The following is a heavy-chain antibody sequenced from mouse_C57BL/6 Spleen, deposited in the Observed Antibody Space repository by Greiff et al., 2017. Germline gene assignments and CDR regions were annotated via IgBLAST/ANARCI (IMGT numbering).Heavy chain of an antibody. D-gene: IGHD1-1*01. CDR1: GYYITSGYY. V-gene: IGHV3-6*01. J-gene: IGHJ4*01. Sequence: EVKLMESGPGLVKPSQSLSLTCSVTGYYITSGYYWNWIRQFPGNKLEWMGYISYDGSNNYNPSLKNRISITRDTSKNQFFLKLHSVTTEDTATYYCAREDYYVFYYAMDYWGQGTSVTVSS. CDR3: AREDYYVFYYAMDY. CDR2: ISYDGSN.